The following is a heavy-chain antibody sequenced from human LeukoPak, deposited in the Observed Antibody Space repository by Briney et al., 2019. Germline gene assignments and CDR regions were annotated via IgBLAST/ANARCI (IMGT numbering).Heavy chain of an antibody. CDR1: GGTFSSYA. D-gene: IGHD3-3*01. J-gene: IGHJ4*02. Sequence: SVKVSCKASGGTFSSYAISWVRQAPGQGLEWMGRIIPILGIENYAQKFQGRVTITADKSTSTAYMELSSLRSEDTAVYYCAVILEWYTYYFDYWGQGTLVTVSS. V-gene: IGHV1-69*04. CDR2: IIPILGIE. CDR3: AVILEWYTYYFDY.